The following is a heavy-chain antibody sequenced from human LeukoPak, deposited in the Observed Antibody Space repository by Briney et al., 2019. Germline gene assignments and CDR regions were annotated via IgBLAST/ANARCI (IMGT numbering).Heavy chain of an antibody. CDR2: INHSGST. J-gene: IGHJ5*02. D-gene: IGHD6-19*01. Sequence: SETLPLTCAVYGGSFSGYYWSWIRQPPGKGLEWIGEINHSGSTNYNPSLKSRVIISVDTSKNQFSLKLSSVTAADTAVYYCATSPGYSSNQNWFDPWGQGTLVTVSS. V-gene: IGHV4-34*01. CDR1: GGSFSGYY. CDR3: ATSPGYSSNQNWFDP.